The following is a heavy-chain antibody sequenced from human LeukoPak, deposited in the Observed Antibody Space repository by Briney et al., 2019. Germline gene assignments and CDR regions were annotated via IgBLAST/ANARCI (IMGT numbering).Heavy chain of an antibody. CDR1: GVTMTNYY. CDR2: IYNYGST. V-gene: IGHV4-59*01. Sequence: SETLSLSCAVSGVTMTNYYLTWIRQPPGQGLEWLAYIYNYGSTKYNPSPETRLSTTANTYENQFSLKLSSEPAADTAVYYCSREGARRYGCRFRDVWGKGTTVSVSP. J-gene: IGHJ6*04. CDR3: SREGARRYGCRFRDV. D-gene: IGHD5-18*01.